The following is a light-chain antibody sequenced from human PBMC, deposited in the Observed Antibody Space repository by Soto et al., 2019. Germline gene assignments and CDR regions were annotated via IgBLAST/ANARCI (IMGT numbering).Light chain of an antibody. V-gene: IGLV2-11*01. CDR1: GSDVGAYSY. CDR3: CSFAGSYTLYV. CDR2: DVS. Sequence: QSVLTQPRSVSRPPGHSVTISCIGTGSDVGAYSYVSWFQQRPGKAPKLMIYDVSKRPSGVPDRFSGSKSGNTASLTISGLQAEDEADYYCCSFAGSYTLYVFGSGTKVTVL. J-gene: IGLJ1*01.